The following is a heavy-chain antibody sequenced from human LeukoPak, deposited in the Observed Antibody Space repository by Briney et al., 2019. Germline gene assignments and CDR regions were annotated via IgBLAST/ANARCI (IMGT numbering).Heavy chain of an antibody. CDR2: IRYDGSDK. CDR3: ARPYSSGWAFDI. J-gene: IGHJ3*02. Sequence: PGGSLRLSCAASGFTVTRYGMHWVRQAPGKGLEWVAFIRYDGSDKYFADSVKGRFAISRDNAKNSLYLQMNSLRAEDTALYYCARPYSSGWAFDIWGQGTMVTVSS. V-gene: IGHV3-30*02. D-gene: IGHD6-19*01. CDR1: GFTVTRYG.